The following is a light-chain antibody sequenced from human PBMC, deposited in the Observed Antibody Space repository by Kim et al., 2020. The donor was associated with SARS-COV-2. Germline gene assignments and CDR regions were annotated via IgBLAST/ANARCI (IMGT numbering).Light chain of an antibody. J-gene: IGLJ2*01. V-gene: IGLV4-69*01. CDR3: QTWGTGTVV. CDR1: SGHSSYA. CDR2: LNSDGSH. Sequence: QPVLTQSPSASASLGASVKLTCTLSSGHSSYAIAWHQQQPEKGPRYLMKLNSDGSHSKGDGIPDRISGSSSGAERYLTISSLQSEDEADYYCQTWGTGTVVFGGGTQLTVL.